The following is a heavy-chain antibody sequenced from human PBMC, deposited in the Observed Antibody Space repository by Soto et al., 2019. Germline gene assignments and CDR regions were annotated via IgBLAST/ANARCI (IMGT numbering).Heavy chain of an antibody. D-gene: IGHD1-26*01. CDR3: ARDLGGSYSAPVDY. CDR2: ISASNGNT. J-gene: IGHJ4*02. Sequence: QVQLVQSGAEVKKPGASVKVSCKASGYTFTSYGISWVRQAPGQGLEWMGWISASNGNTKYAQKLQGRVTTTTDTSTGTGYMELRSLRPDDTAVYYCARDLGGSYSAPVDYWGQGTLVTVSS. CDR1: GYTFTSYG. V-gene: IGHV1-18*01.